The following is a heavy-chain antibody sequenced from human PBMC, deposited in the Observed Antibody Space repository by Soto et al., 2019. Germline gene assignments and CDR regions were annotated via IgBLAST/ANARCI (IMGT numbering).Heavy chain of an antibody. J-gene: IGHJ4*02. V-gene: IGHV3-53*01. CDR3: ARASRATYDSSGFWFDY. CDR2: IYSGGST. D-gene: IGHD3-22*01. Sequence: GGSLRLSCAASGFTVSSNYMSWVRQAPGKGLEWVSVIYSGGSTYYADSVKGRFTISRDNSKNTLYLQMNSLRAEDTAVYYCARASRATYDSSGFWFDYWGQGTLVTVSS. CDR1: GFTVSSNY.